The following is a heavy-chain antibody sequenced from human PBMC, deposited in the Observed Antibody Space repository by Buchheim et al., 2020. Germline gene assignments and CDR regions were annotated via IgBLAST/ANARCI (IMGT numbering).Heavy chain of an antibody. CDR2: INEDGSFT. CDR1: GFTLRTYW. V-gene: IGHV3-74*01. J-gene: IGHJ4*02. D-gene: IGHD1-26*01. CDR3: ARDLSGSQDY. Sequence: EVQLEESGGGLAQPGGSLRLSCAASGFTLRTYWMHWVRQAPGKGLEWVSRINEDGSFTNYADSVKGRFTISRDNAENTLYLQMTSLRVEDTAMYYCARDLSGSQDYWGQGTL.